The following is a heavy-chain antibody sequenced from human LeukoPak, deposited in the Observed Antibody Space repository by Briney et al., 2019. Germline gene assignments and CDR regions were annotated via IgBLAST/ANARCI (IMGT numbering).Heavy chain of an antibody. CDR1: GGSISSSSYY. V-gene: IGHV4-39*01. CDR2: IYYSGST. CDR3: AAIGLGDAFDI. J-gene: IGHJ3*02. D-gene: IGHD3-10*01. Sequence: SETLSLTCTVSGGSISSSSYYWGWIRQPPGKGLEWIGSIYYSGSTYYNPSLKSRVTISVDTSKNQFSLKLSSVTAADTAVYYCAAIGLGDAFDIWGQGTMVTVSS.